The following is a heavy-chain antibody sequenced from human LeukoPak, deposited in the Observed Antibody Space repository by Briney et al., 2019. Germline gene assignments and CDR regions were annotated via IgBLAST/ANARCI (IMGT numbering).Heavy chain of an antibody. CDR3: ARVRMYCSSTSCYQDSAGYFDY. CDR1: GGTFSSYA. V-gene: IGHV1-69*06. CDR2: IIPIFGTA. J-gene: IGHJ4*02. D-gene: IGHD2-2*01. Sequence: ASVKVSCKASGGTFSSYAISWVQQAPGQGLEWMGGIIPIFGTANYAQKFQGRVTITADKSTSTAYMELSSLRSEDTAVYYCARVRMYCSSTSCYQDSAGYFDYWGQGTQVTVSS.